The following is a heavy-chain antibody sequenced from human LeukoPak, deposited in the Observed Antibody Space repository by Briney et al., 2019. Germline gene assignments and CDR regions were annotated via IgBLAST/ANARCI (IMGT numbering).Heavy chain of an antibody. D-gene: IGHD2-21*01. J-gene: IGHJ4*02. CDR1: GGSISGSSYY. Sequence: SETLSLTCTVSGGSISGSSYYWGWIRRPPGKGLEWIGSIYYSGSTYYNPSLKSRVTISVDTSKNQFSLKLSSVTAADTAVYYCARPVSAYCGGDCSDYWGQGTLVTVSS. CDR3: ARPVSAYCGGDCSDY. V-gene: IGHV4-39*01. CDR2: IYYSGST.